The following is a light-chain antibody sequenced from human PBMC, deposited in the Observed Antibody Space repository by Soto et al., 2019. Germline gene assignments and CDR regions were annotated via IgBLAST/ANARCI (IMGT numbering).Light chain of an antibody. CDR1: QGISSF. CDR3: QQLNSFPIP. CDR2: GAS. J-gene: IGKJ3*01. Sequence: MQLTQSPSSLSASVGDRVTITCRASQGISSFLAWYQQKPGKAPKLLIYGASTLQSGVPSRFSGSGPGTDFTLTIGSLQPEDFATYYCQQLNSFPIPFGPGTKVDIK. V-gene: IGKV1-9*01.